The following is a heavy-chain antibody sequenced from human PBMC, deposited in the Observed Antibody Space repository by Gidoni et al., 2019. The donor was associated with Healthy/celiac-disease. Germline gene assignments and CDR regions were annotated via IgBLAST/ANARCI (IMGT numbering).Heavy chain of an antibody. CDR3: ARGIHYYDSSGYSNWFDP. V-gene: IGHV4-38-2*01. J-gene: IGHJ5*02. CDR1: GYSIGSGYY. D-gene: IGHD3-22*01. Sequence: QVQLQESGTGLVKPSETLSPTCAVSGYSIGSGYYWGWIRQPPGKGLEWIGSIYHSGGTYYNPSLKSRVTISVDTSKNQFSLKLSSVTAADTAVYYCARGIHYYDSSGYSNWFDPWGQGTLVTVSS. CDR2: IYHSGGT.